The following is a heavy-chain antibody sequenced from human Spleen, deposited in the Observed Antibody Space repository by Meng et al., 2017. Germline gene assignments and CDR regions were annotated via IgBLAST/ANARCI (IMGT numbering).Heavy chain of an antibody. CDR2: INAGNGNT. D-gene: IGHD6-13*01. V-gene: IGHV1-3*01. J-gene: IGHJ4*02. CDR3: ARVLFSGYSSSWYPDY. CDR1: GYTFTSYA. Sequence: ASVKVSCKASGYTFTSYAIHWVRQAPGQRLEWMGWINAGNGNTEYSQKFQGRVTIARDTSASTAYMELSSLRSEDTAVYYCARVLFSGYSSSWYPDYWGQGTLVTVSS.